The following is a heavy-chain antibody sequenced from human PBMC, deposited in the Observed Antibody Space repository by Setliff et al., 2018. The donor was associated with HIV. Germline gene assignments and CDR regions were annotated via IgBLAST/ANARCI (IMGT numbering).Heavy chain of an antibody. Sequence: SETLSLTCTVYGGSFSCYYWSWIRQPPGKGLEWIGEINHSGSTNYNPSPKSRVTILVDTSKNQFSLKLNSVTAADTAVYYCARGVEVTFDYWGQGALVTVSS. J-gene: IGHJ4*02. V-gene: IGHV4-34*01. CDR3: ARGVEVTFDY. CDR2: INHSGST. CDR1: GGSFSCYY. D-gene: IGHD2-21*02.